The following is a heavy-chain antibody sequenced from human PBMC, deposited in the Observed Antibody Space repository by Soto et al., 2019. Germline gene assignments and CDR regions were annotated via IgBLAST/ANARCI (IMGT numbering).Heavy chain of an antibody. Sequence: SVKVSCKASGGTFSSYTISWVRQAPGQGLERMGRIIPILGIANYAQKFQGRVTITADKSTSTAYMELSSLRSEDTAVYYCARDNIVVVPAAISSDGMDVWGQGTTVTVSS. CDR2: IIPILGIA. D-gene: IGHD2-2*02. CDR3: ARDNIVVVPAAISSDGMDV. V-gene: IGHV1-69*04. J-gene: IGHJ6*02. CDR1: GGTFSSYT.